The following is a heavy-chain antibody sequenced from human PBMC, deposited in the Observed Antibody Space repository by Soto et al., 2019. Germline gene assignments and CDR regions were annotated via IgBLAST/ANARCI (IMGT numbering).Heavy chain of an antibody. CDR2: ISAYNGNT. CDR1: GYTFTSYG. CDR3: ARDPRYCSGGSCYSGWFDP. Sequence: QVQLVQSGAEVKKPGASVKVSCKASGYTFTSYGISWVRQAPGQGLEWMGWISAYNGNTNYAQKLQSRVTMTTDTSTSTAYMELRSLRSDDTAVYYCARDPRYCSGGSCYSGWFDPWGQGTLVTVSS. V-gene: IGHV1-18*01. D-gene: IGHD2-15*01. J-gene: IGHJ5*02.